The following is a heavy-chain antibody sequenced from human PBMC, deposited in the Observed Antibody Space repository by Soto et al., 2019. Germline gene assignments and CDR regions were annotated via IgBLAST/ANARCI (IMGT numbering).Heavy chain of an antibody. CDR2: INDYGTTI. D-gene: IGHD1-1*01. Sequence: EVQLVESGGGLVQSGGSLRLSCAASGFSLGNYWMHWFRQAPGKGLVWVSRINDYGTTINYAESVEGRFIISRDDAKSEVYLQMNNLRAEDSAVYYCARGGLEPFDYWGQGALVTVSS. CDR3: ARGGLEPFDY. V-gene: IGHV3-74*01. CDR1: GFSLGNYW. J-gene: IGHJ4*02.